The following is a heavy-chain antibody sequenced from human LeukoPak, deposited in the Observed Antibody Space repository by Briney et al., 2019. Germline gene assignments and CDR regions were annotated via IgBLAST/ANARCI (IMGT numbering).Heavy chain of an antibody. CDR2: IYYSGST. V-gene: IGHV4-59*01. Sequence: SETLSLTCTVSGAFISSYYWSWIRQPPGKGLERIGYIYYSGSTNYNPSLKSRVTISVDTSKTQFSLKLSSVTAADTAVYYCAREGPVDAFDIWGQGTTVTVSS. CDR1: GAFISSYY. CDR3: AREGPVDAFDI. J-gene: IGHJ3*02.